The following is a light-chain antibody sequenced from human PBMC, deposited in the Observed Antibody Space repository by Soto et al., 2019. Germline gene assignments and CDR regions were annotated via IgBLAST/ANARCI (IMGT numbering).Light chain of an antibody. CDR2: KVS. V-gene: IGKV2-30*01. Sequence: DVVLSQSPLSLPVTPGQPASISCRSSGSLVSSDGDIYLNWFQQRPGQSPRRLIHKVSNRDAGVPERFSGSGSGTDFTLKVSRVEAEDVGVYYCMQGTYWPPAFGQGTKVEIQ. J-gene: IGKJ1*01. CDR3: MQGTYWPPA. CDR1: GSLVSSDGDIY.